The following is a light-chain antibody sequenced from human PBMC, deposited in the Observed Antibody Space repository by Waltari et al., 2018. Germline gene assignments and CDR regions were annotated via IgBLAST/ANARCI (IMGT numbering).Light chain of an antibody. CDR1: SGDISSNY. Sequence: ILPPPPSFSHSPGRNTPVSSIRSSGDISSNYVQWYHQHPGISPVIVLYEDTPRPSGVPDRFSGSIASSSNFASLTISGLKTEDEADYYCQSYGAAGWVFGGGTKLTVL. CDR3: QSYGAAGWV. V-gene: IGLV6-57*01. J-gene: IGLJ3*02. CDR2: EDT.